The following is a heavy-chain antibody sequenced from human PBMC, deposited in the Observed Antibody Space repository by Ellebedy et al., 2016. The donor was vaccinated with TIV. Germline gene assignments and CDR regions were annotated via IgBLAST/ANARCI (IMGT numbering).Heavy chain of an antibody. Sequence: GGSLRLXXAASGFTVSSNYMSWVRQAPGKGLEWVSVIYSGGSTYYADSVKGRFTISRHNSKNTLYLQMNSLRAEDTAVYYCARDRNIAVAGTDYYGMDVWGQGTTVTVSS. CDR3: ARDRNIAVAGTDYYGMDV. CDR2: IYSGGST. D-gene: IGHD6-19*01. V-gene: IGHV3-53*04. CDR1: GFTVSSNY. J-gene: IGHJ6*02.